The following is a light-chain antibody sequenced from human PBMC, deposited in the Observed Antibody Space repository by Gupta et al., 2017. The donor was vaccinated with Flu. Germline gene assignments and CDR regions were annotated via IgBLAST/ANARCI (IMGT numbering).Light chain of an antibody. CDR3: AAWDDSLNGPL. CDR1: SSNIGSNT. J-gene: IGLJ3*02. V-gene: IGLV1-44*01. CDR2: TNN. Sequence: QSVLTQPPSASGTPGQRVTISCSGSSSNIGSNTVNWYQQLPGTAPKLLIYTNNQRPSGVPDRFSGSKSGTSASLAISGLQSEDEADYYCAAWDDSLNGPLFGGGTKRTVL.